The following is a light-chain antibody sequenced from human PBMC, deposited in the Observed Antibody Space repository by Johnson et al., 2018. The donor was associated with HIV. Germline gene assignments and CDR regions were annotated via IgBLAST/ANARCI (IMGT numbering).Light chain of an antibody. CDR3: GTWDSSLSAGV. CDR2: ENN. J-gene: IGLJ1*01. V-gene: IGLV1-51*02. Sequence: QSVLTQPPSVSAAPGQKVTISCSGSSSNIGNNYVSWYQQFPGTAPKLLIYENNKRPSGIPDRFSASKSGTSATLGITGLQTGDEAEYYCGTWDSSLSAGVLRTGTKVTVL. CDR1: SSNIGNNY.